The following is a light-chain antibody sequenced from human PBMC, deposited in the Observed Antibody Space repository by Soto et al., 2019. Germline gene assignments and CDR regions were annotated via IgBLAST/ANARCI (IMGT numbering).Light chain of an antibody. CDR3: QQYGSSPPYT. J-gene: IGKJ2*01. Sequence: EVVLTQSPGTLSLSPGERATLSCRASQTVSNNYLAWYQLKPGQAPRLLIFGSSDRAAGIPDRFSGSGSGTDFTLTISRLEPEDVAGYYWQQYGSSPPYTFGQGTKLEIK. V-gene: IGKV3-20*01. CDR1: QTVSNNY. CDR2: GSS.